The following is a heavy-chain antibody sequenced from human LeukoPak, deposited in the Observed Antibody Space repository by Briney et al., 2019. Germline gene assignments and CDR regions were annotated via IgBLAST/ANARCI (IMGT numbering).Heavy chain of an antibody. J-gene: IGHJ4*02. Sequence: GGSLRLSYGASGFTFSIYTMNWVRQAPGKGLEWVSSISSTSSTIYYADSVKGRFTISRDNAKNSLYLQMNSLRDEDTAVYYCARSRGFDYWGQGTLVTVSS. CDR1: GFTFSIYT. CDR2: ISSTSSTI. CDR3: ARSRGFDY. V-gene: IGHV3-48*02. D-gene: IGHD3-10*01.